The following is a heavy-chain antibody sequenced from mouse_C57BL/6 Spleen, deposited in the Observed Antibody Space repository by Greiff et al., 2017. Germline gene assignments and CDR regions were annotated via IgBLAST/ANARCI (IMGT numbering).Heavy chain of an antibody. CDR2: ISSGSSTI. D-gene: IGHD2-12*01. Sequence: EVHLVESGGGLVKPGGSLKLSCAASGFTFSDYGMHWVRQAPEKGLEWVAYISSGSSTIYYADTVTGRFTISRANAKNTLFLQMTSLRAEDTAMYYCARNLAYDGRVYYAMDYWGQGTSVTVSS. CDR1: GFTFSDYG. J-gene: IGHJ4*01. CDR3: ARNLAYDGRVYYAMDY. V-gene: IGHV5-17*01.